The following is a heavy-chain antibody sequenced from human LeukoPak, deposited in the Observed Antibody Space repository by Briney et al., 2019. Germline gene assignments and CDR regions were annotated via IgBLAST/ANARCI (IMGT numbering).Heavy chain of an antibody. CDR2: ISGSGGST. CDR3: AKVSVGLAYDILTGYYNENYYYGMDV. V-gene: IGHV3-23*01. J-gene: IGHJ6*02. Sequence: GGSLRLSCAASGFTFSSYAMSWVRQAPGKGLEWVSAISGSGGSTYYADSVKGRFTISRDNSKNTLYLQMNSLRAEDTAVYYCAKVSVGLAYDILTGYYNENYYYGMDVWGQGTMVTVSS. CDR1: GFTFSSYA. D-gene: IGHD3-9*01.